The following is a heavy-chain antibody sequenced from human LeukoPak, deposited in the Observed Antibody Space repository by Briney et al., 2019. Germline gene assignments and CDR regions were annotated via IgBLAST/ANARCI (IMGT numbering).Heavy chain of an antibody. CDR2: IWYDGSNK. CDR1: GFTFSRYC. CDR3: ARDGIRYYYGMDV. J-gene: IGHJ6*02. D-gene: IGHD1-1*01. Sequence: PGVSLRLTCAASGFTFSRYCMHWVRQAPGKGLEWVAVIWYDGSNKYYAHSAKGRFTISGHNSKNTLYLQMNSLRDEDTAVYYCARDGIRYYYGMDVWRQGTTVTDSS. V-gene: IGHV3-33*01.